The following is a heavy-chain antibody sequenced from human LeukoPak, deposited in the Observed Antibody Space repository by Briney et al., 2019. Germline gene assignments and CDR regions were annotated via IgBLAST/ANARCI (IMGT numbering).Heavy chain of an antibody. Sequence: GGSLRLSCATSGFSFTDYPMNWVRQAPGKGLEWISNIRTTAEGAKYAYYADSVKGRVTISRDDGKNTLYLHMNSLRDDDTAVYYCATDQRYALDYWGQGILVTGSS. CDR2: IRTTAEGAKYA. D-gene: IGHD3-9*01. V-gene: IGHV3-48*02. CDR3: ATDQRYALDY. CDR1: GFSFTDYP. J-gene: IGHJ4*02.